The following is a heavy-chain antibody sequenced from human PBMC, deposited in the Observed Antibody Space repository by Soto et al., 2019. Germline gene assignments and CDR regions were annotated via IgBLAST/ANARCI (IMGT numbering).Heavy chain of an antibody. CDR3: AKMGKALGVVIILQSPFDY. CDR2: ISGSGGST. CDR1: GFTFSTYA. V-gene: IGHV3-23*01. D-gene: IGHD3-3*01. Sequence: GGSLRLSCAASGFTFSTYAMSWVRQAPGRGLEWVSAISGSGGSTYFADSVKGRFAISRDNSKNTLYLQMNSLRAEDTAVYYCAKMGKALGVVIILQSPFDYWGQGTLVTVSS. J-gene: IGHJ4*02.